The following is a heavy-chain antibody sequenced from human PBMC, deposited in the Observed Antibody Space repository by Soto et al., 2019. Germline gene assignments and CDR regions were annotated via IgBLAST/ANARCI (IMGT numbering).Heavy chain of an antibody. J-gene: IGHJ4*02. D-gene: IGHD6-6*01. CDR3: ARGLSSVLDY. CDR2: ISNDENIK. Sequence: GGSLRLSCVASVFTFSNFGMHWVRQAPGKGLEWVAVISNDENIKQYADSVRGRFAISRDNSKKTLYLQMTSLRAEDTAIYYCARGLSSVLDYWGQGTLVTVSS. CDR1: VFTFSNFG. V-gene: IGHV3-33*01.